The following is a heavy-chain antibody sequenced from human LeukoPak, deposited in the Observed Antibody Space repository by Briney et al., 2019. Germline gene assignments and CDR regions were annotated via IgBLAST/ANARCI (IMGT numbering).Heavy chain of an antibody. CDR1: GFTFSSYN. J-gene: IGHJ4*02. V-gene: IGHV3-48*01. Sequence: GGSLRLSCAASGFTFSSYNMNWVRQAPGKGLEWVSYISSSDSAMYYADSVKGRFTIYRDNARNSLYLQMNSLRAEDTAVYFCARRMEQLSSFDYWGQGTLVTVSS. D-gene: IGHD6-13*01. CDR2: ISSSDSAM. CDR3: ARRMEQLSSFDY.